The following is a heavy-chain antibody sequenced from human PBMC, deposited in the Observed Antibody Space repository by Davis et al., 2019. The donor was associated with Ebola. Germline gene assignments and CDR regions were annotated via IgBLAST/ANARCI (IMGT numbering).Heavy chain of an antibody. CDR3: ARAQTGYYFDSSDSPTWFHP. V-gene: IGHV1-69*13. Sequence: SVKVSCKTSGGTFSSFAIGWVRQAPGQGLEWMGGIIPLFRSPNYAQKFQGRVTITADESTSTAYLELSSLISEDTSVYYCARAQTGYYFDSSDSPTWFHPWGQGTVVTVSS. J-gene: IGHJ5*02. D-gene: IGHD3-22*01. CDR1: GGTFSSFA. CDR2: IIPLFRSP.